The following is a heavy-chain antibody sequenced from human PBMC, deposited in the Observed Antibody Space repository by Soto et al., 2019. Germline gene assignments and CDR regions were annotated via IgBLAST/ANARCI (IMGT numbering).Heavy chain of an antibody. V-gene: IGHV1-3*01. CDR1: GYTSTNYA. Sequence: VKVSCKASGYTSTNYAMHWVRQAPGQRLEWMGWINAGNGNTKYSQKFQGRVTITRDTSASTAYMELSSLRSEDTAVYYCARVSGYYLPDYWGQGTLVTVSS. CDR3: ARVSGYYLPDY. D-gene: IGHD5-12*01. CDR2: INAGNGNT. J-gene: IGHJ4*02.